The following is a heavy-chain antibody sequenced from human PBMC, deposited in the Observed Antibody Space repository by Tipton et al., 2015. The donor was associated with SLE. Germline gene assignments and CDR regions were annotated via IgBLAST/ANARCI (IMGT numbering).Heavy chain of an antibody. CDR2: INHSGST. CDR3: ATASDIVVVVPARASDAFDI. V-gene: IGHV4-39*07. CDR1: GGSISSSRYY. J-gene: IGHJ3*02. D-gene: IGHD2-15*01. Sequence: TLSLTCTVSGGSISSSRYYWGWIRQPPGQGLEWIGEINHSGSTNYNPSLASRVTISVDTSKNQFSLKLSSVTAADTAVYYCATASDIVVVVPARASDAFDIWGQGTMVTVSS.